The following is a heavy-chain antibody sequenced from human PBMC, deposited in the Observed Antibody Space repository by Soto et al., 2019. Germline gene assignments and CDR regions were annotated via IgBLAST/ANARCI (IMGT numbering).Heavy chain of an antibody. J-gene: IGHJ4*02. CDR2: IDPSDSYT. D-gene: IGHD6-19*01. Sequence: GESLKISCKGSGYSSTSYWISWVRQMPGKGLEWMGRIDPSDSYTNYSPSFQGHVTISADKSISTAYLQWSSLKASDTAMYYCATSPRRLVRPPFDCWGQGTLVTVSS. V-gene: IGHV5-10-1*01. CDR1: GYSSTSYW. CDR3: ATSPRRLVRPPFDC.